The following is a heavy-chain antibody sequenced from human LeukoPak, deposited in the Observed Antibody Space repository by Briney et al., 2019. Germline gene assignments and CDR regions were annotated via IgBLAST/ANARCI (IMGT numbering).Heavy chain of an antibody. CDR1: GFTVSSNY. CDR2: IYSGGST. CDR3: AREYYYGSGSYYNQD. D-gene: IGHD3-10*01. J-gene: IGHJ4*02. Sequence: GGSLRLSCAASGFTVSSNYMSWVRQAPGKGLEWVSVIYSGGSTYYADSVKGRFTISRDNSKNTLYLQMNSLRAEDTAVYYCAREYYYGSGSYYNQDWGQGTLVTVSS. V-gene: IGHV3-66*01.